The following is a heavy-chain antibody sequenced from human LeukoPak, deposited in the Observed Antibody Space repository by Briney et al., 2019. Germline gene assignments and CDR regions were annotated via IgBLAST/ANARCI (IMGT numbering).Heavy chain of an antibody. CDR1: GGSISSGGFS. V-gene: IGHV4-30-2*06. CDR3: ARTQHCSSTSCPHGLDS. J-gene: IGHJ4*02. Sequence: SQTLSLTCAASGGSISSGGFSWSWIRQSPGTGLAYIGYLYQGGSTYYNPSLSSRVTISGDRSKNHFFLTLTSVTAADTAVYYCARTQHCSSTSCPHGLDSWGQGTLVTVSS. D-gene: IGHD2-2*01. CDR2: LYQGGST.